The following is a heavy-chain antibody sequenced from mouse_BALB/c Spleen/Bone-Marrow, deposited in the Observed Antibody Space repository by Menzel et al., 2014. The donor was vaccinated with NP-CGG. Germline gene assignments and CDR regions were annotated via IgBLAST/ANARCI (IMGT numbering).Heavy chain of an antibody. Sequence: VQLKESGAELVKPGASVKLSCTASGFNIKDTYMHWVKQRPEQGLEWIGRIDPANGNTKYDPKYQDKATITADTSSNTAYLQLGSLTSEDTAVYYCANYYYGYYFDYWGQGTTLTVSS. V-gene: IGHV14-3*02. D-gene: IGHD1-1*01. CDR1: GFNIKDTY. CDR3: ANYYYGYYFDY. J-gene: IGHJ2*01. CDR2: IDPANGNT.